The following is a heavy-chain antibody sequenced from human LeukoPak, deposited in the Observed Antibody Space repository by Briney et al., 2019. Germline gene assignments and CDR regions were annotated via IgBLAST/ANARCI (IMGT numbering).Heavy chain of an antibody. V-gene: IGHV3-23*01. J-gene: IGHJ4*02. CDR1: GFTFSSYA. D-gene: IGHD2-2*01. CDR3: ARTVVPAAIGAGDY. Sequence: GGSLRLSCAASGFTFSSYAMSWVRQAPGKGLEWVSAISGSGGSTYYADSVKGRFTISRDNAKNSLYLQMNSLRAEDTAVYYCARTVVPAAIGAGDYWGQGTLVTVSS. CDR2: ISGSGGST.